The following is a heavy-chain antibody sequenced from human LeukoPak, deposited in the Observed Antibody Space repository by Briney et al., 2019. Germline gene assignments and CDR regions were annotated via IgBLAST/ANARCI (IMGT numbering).Heavy chain of an antibody. D-gene: IGHD4-23*01. Sequence: SVKVSCKASGGTFSSYAISWVRQAPGQGLEWMGRIIPIFGIANYAQKFQGRVTITADKSTSTAYMELSSLRSEDTGVYYCARDDGGNSEFDYWGQGTLVTVSS. CDR2: IIPIFGIA. CDR3: ARDDGGNSEFDY. V-gene: IGHV1-69*04. CDR1: GGTFSSYA. J-gene: IGHJ4*02.